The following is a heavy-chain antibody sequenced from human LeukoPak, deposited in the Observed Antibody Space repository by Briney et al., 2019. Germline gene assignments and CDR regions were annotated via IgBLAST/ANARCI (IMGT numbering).Heavy chain of an antibody. J-gene: IGHJ3*02. CDR3: ARFHITMIVVTNAFDI. D-gene: IGHD3-22*01. Sequence: SGTLSLTCAVSGGSISSSNWWSWVRQPPGKGLEWIGEIYHSGSTNYNPSLKSRVTISVDKSKNQFSLKLSSVTAADTAVYYCARFHITMIVVTNAFDIWGQETMVTVSS. CDR1: GGSISSSNW. CDR2: IYHSGST. V-gene: IGHV4-4*02.